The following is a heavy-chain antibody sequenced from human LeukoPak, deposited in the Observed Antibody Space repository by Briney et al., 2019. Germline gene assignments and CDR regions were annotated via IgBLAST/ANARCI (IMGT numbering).Heavy chain of an antibody. V-gene: IGHV3-7*03. CDR2: IKQDGSEK. CDR3: AREPAWIQLPDY. D-gene: IGHD5-18*01. CDR1: GFTFSSYG. J-gene: IGHJ4*02. Sequence: PGGSLRLSCAASGFTFSSYGMHWVRQAPGKGLEWVANIKQDGSEKYYVDSVKGRFTISRDNAKNSLYLQMNSLRAEDTAVYYCAREPAWIQLPDYWGQGTLVTVSS.